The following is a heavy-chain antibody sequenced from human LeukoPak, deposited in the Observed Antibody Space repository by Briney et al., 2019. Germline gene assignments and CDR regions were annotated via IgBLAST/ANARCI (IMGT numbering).Heavy chain of an antibody. D-gene: IGHD4-23*01. CDR2: INSDGRST. J-gene: IGHJ4*02. Sequence: GGALRLSCAGSGITFSSYWMHWVRQAPGKGLVWVSRINSDGRSTNYADSVKGRFTISRDNAKNTLYLQMNSLRAEDTAVYYCARSAYPGNSVIEDWGRGTLVTVSS. CDR3: ARSAYPGNSVIED. CDR1: GITFSSYW. V-gene: IGHV3-74*01.